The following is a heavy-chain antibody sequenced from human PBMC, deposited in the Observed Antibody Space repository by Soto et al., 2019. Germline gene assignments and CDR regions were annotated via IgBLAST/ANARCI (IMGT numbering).Heavy chain of an antibody. Sequence: SVNVSWKVAGYALSVLSMHWVRQAPGKGLEWMGGFDPEDGETIYAQKFQGRVTMTEDTSTDTAYMELSSLRSEDTAVYYCATGSVVVVPAATRRAFDIWGQGTMVTVSS. CDR1: GYALSVLS. CDR3: ATGSVVVVPAATRRAFDI. V-gene: IGHV1-24*01. J-gene: IGHJ3*02. D-gene: IGHD2-2*01. CDR2: FDPEDGET.